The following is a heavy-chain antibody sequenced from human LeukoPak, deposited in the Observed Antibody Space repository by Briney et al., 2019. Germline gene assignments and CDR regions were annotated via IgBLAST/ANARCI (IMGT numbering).Heavy chain of an antibody. CDR3: AKEVRESAWFYFDY. V-gene: IGHV3-23*01. Sequence: GGSLRLSCSASGFTFKTYAMSWVRQAPGKGLEWVSGIRSSGDSTYYADPVKGRFTISRDNSRNTLYLQMSSLSAEDTAVYYCAKEVRESAWFYFDYWGQGTLATVSS. CDR2: IRSSGDST. J-gene: IGHJ4*02. D-gene: IGHD3-10*01. CDR1: GFTFKTYA.